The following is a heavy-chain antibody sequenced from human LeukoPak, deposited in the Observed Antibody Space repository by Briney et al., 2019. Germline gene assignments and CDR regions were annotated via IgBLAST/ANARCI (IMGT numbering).Heavy chain of an antibody. CDR2: ISGSGADT. D-gene: IGHD2-2*01. V-gene: IGHV3-23*01. Sequence: GGSLRLSCTTCGFTFSNFAMSWVRQAPGEGLGWISIISGSGADTFYTDSVKGRFTISRDNSKNTLYLQMNSLRDEDTAVYYCARDYCSSTSCLFDYWGQGTLVTVSS. J-gene: IGHJ4*02. CDR3: ARDYCSSTSCLFDY. CDR1: GFTFSNFA.